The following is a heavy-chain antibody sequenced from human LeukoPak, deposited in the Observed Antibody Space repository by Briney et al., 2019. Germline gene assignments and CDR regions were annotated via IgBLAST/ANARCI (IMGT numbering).Heavy chain of an antibody. CDR2: ISWNSGSK. V-gene: IGHV3-9*01. D-gene: IGHD3-22*01. Sequence: PGGSLRLSCAASGFTFDDYAMHWVRQAPGKGLEGVSGISWNSGSKDYADSVKGRFTISRDKAKNSLYLQMNSLRAEDTALYYCAKDISVTMTMYYFYYWGQGTLVTVSS. CDR3: AKDISVTMTMYYFYY. J-gene: IGHJ4*02. CDR1: GFTFDDYA.